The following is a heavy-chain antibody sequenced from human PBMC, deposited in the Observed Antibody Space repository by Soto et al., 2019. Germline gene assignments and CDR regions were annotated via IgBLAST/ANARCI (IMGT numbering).Heavy chain of an antibody. CDR2: ISSSSSYI. Sequence: AGSLRLSCAASGFTFSSYSMNWVRHAPGKGLEWVSSISSSSSYIYYADSVKGRFTTTRDNAKNSLYLQMNSLRAEDTAVYYCARLSAPSGSYPGAFDYWGQGTLVTVSS. CDR3: ARLSAPSGSYPGAFDY. J-gene: IGHJ4*02. D-gene: IGHD1-26*01. V-gene: IGHV3-21*01. CDR1: GFTFSSYS.